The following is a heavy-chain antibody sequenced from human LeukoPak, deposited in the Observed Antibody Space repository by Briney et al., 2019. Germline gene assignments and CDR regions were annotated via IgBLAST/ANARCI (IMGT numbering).Heavy chain of an antibody. D-gene: IGHD4-23*01. Sequence: GESLKISCKTSGYSFTTYWIGWVRQMPGKGLEWMGTIYPGDSDTRYSPSFQGQVTISADKSISTAYLQWSSLKASDTAMFYCARHIDGGNSPFFDYWGQGTLVTVSS. V-gene: IGHV5-51*01. CDR2: IYPGDSDT. CDR3: ARHIDGGNSPFFDY. CDR1: GYSFTTYW. J-gene: IGHJ4*02.